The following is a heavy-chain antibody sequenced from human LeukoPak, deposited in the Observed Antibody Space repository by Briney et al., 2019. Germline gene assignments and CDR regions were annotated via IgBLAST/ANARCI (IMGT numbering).Heavy chain of an antibody. CDR3: AKELHGSGNYAFDY. D-gene: IGHD3-10*01. CDR2: VSVNGGTT. Sequence: PGGSLRLSCAASGFTFSSCALSWVRQPPGKGLEWVSTVSVNGGTTYYADSVKGRFTISRDNSKNTLYLQMNSLRAEDTAVYFCAKELHGSGNYAFDYWGQGTLVTVSS. J-gene: IGHJ4*02. CDR1: GFTFSSCA. V-gene: IGHV3-23*01.